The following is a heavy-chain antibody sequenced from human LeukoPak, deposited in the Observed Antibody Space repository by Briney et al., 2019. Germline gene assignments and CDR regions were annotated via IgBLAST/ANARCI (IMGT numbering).Heavy chain of an antibody. CDR3: AREACGSSCNYYYYYMDV. CDR2: INPHSGGT. V-gene: IGHV1-2*02. Sequence: ASVKVSCKASGYTFTGYYMHWVRQAPGQGLEWMGWINPHSGGTNYAQKFQGRVTMTRDTSISTAYMELTRLRSDDTAVYYCAREACGSSCNYYYYYMDVWGKGTTVTVSS. CDR1: GYTFTGYY. D-gene: IGHD6-6*01. J-gene: IGHJ6*03.